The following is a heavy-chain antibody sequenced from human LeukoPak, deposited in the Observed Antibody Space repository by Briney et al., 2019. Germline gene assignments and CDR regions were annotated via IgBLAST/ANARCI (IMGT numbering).Heavy chain of an antibody. CDR3: ARDLAGVEWSLEMGFDY. D-gene: IGHD3-3*01. CDR2: IKQDGSEK. CDR1: GFTFSTYG. J-gene: IGHJ4*02. V-gene: IGHV3-7*01. Sequence: QPGGSLRLSCGASGFTFSTYGMSWVRQAPGKGLEWVANIKQDGSEKYYVDSVKGRFTISRDNAKNSLYLQMSSLRAEDTAVYYCARDLAGVEWSLEMGFDYWGQGTLVTVSS.